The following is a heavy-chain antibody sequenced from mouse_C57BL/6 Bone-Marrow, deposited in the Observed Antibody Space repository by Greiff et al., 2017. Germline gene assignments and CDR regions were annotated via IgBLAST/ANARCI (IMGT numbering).Heavy chain of an antibody. Sequence: QVQLQQPGAELVMPGASVKLSCKASGYTFTSYWMHWVKQRPGQGLEWIGEIAPSDSYTNYNQKFKGKSTLTVDKSSSTAYMQLSSLTSEDSAVYYCAREITTVGFAYWGQGTLVTVSA. J-gene: IGHJ3*01. CDR2: IAPSDSYT. D-gene: IGHD1-1*01. CDR3: AREITTVGFAY. CDR1: GYTFTSYW. V-gene: IGHV1-69*01.